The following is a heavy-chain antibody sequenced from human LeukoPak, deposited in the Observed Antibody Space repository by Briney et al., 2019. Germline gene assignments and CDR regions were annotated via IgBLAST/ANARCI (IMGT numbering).Heavy chain of an antibody. CDR3: ARDVVGTFDY. D-gene: IGHD1-26*01. V-gene: IGHV3-66*01. J-gene: IGHJ4*02. CDR2: IYSGGST. CDR1: GFTVSSNY. Sequence: GGSLRLSCAASGFTVSSNYMSWVRQAPGKGLEWVSVIYSGGSTYYADSLKGRFTISRDNFKDTLYLQMNSLRAEDTAVYYCARDVVGTFDYWGQGTLVTVSS.